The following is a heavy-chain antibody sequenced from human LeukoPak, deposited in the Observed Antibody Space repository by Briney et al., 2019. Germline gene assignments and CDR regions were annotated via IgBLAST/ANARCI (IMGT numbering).Heavy chain of an antibody. CDR2: INHSGST. CDR3: ARARGNGAAAAPRHYYYGMDV. D-gene: IGHD6-13*01. J-gene: IGHJ6*02. CDR1: GGSFSGYY. V-gene: IGHV4-34*01. Sequence: SETLSLTCAVYGGSFSGYYWSWIRQPPGKGLEWIGEINHSGSTNYNPSLKSRVTISVDTSKNQFSLKLSSVTAADTAVYYCARARGNGAAAAPRHYYYGMDVWGQGTTVTVSS.